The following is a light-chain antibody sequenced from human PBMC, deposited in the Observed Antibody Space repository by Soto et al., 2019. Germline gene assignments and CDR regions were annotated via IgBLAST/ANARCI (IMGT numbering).Light chain of an antibody. CDR2: YTN. CDR1: SGSVSTSYY. CDR3: VLYMGSGTGV. V-gene: IGLV8-61*01. Sequence: QAVVTQEPSFSVSPGGTVTLTCGLSSGSVSTSYYPSWYQQTPGQAPRTLIYYTNTRSSGVPDRFSGSILGNKAALTITGAQADDESDYYCVLYMGSGTGVFGGGTKLTVL. J-gene: IGLJ3*02.